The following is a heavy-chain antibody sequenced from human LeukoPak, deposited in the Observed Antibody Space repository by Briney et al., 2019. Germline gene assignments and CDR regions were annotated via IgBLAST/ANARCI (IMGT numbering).Heavy chain of an antibody. J-gene: IGHJ5*02. CDR2: IYHSGSP. V-gene: IGHV4-39*02. CDR3: AKDYGDYSLA. D-gene: IGHD4-17*01. CDR1: GGSISSSSFY. Sequence: SETLSLTCTVSGGSISSSSFYWGWIRQPPGKGLEWIGTIYHSGSPYYNPSLNSRVIISGDTSENQFSLKLSSVTAADTAVYYCAKDYGDYSLAWGQGTLVTVSS.